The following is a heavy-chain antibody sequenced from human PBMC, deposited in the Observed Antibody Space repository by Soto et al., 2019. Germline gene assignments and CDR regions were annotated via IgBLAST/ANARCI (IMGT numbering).Heavy chain of an antibody. CDR2: ISAYNGNT. CDR1: GYTFTSYG. D-gene: IGHD1-26*01. J-gene: IGHJ6*02. V-gene: IGHV1-18*01. Sequence: QDQLVQSGGEVERPGASLKVSCKASGYTFTSYGIYWVRQAPGQGLEWMGWISAYNGNTNYGQKFQGRVTMTTDTSTSIAYMELRGLRFEDTAVYYWARGGGATPRTSADPWGQGTTVTVSS. CDR3: ARGGGATPRTSADP.